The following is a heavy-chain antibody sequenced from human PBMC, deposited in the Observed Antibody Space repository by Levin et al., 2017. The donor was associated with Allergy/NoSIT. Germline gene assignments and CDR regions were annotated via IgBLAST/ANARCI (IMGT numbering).Heavy chain of an antibody. V-gene: IGHV4-30-4*01. D-gene: IGHD3-10*01. J-gene: IGHJ5*02. CDR3: AREPYYYGSGRFNH. Sequence: SETLSLTCTVSGGSISSGDYYWSWIRQPPGKGLEWIGYIYYSGSTYYNPSLKSRVTISVDTSKNQFSLKLSSVTAADTAVYYCAREPYYYGSGRFNHWGQGTLVTVSS. CDR1: GGSISSGDYY. CDR2: IYYSGST.